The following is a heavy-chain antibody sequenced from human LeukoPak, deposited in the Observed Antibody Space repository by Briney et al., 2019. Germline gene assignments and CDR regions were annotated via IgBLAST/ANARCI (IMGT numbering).Heavy chain of an antibody. V-gene: IGHV1-69*05. CDR2: IIPIFGTA. Sequence: SVKVSFKASGGTFSSYAIRWVRQAPGQGLEWMGVIIPIFGTANYAQKFQGRVTITTDESTSTAYMELSSLRSEDTAVYYCAGQDRYCSGGSCYQVVDYWGQGTLVTVSS. D-gene: IGHD2-15*01. CDR1: GGTFSSYA. J-gene: IGHJ4*02. CDR3: AGQDRYCSGGSCYQVVDY.